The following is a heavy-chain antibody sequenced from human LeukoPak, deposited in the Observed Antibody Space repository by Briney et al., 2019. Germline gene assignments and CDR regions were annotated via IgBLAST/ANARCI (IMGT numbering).Heavy chain of an antibody. CDR3: ARDYYDSSGNHYYYYYGMDV. J-gene: IGHJ6*02. CDR1: GYTFTSYG. V-gene: IGHV1-18*01. D-gene: IGHD3-22*01. Sequence: GASVKVSCKASGYTFTSYGISWVRQAPGQGLEWMGWISAYNGNTNYAQKLQGRVTMTTGTSTSTAYMELRSLRSDDTAVYYCARDYYDSSGNHYYYYYGMDVWGQGTTVTVSS. CDR2: ISAYNGNT.